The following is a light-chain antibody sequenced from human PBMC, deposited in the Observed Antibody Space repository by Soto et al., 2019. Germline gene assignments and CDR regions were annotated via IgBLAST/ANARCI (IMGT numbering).Light chain of an antibody. CDR1: QDIDNS. CDR2: AVS. Sequence: IQLTQSPSSLSASVGETVTITCRASQDIDNSLNWYHHKPGKAPKLLIYAVSFLETGVPSRFSGRGSGTVFSLTINSLHPDDFATYYCQQHDGRPTMTFGQGTRLDSK. CDR3: QQHDGRPTMT. J-gene: IGKJ5*01. V-gene: IGKV1-33*01.